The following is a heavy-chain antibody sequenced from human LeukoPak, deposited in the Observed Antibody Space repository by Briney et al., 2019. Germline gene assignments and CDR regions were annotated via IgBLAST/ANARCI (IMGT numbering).Heavy chain of an antibody. J-gene: IGHJ4*02. CDR2: INPNSGGA. V-gene: IGHV1-2*02. CDR3: ARALRTDISTTDY. CDR1: GYTFTGHF. Sequence: ASXXXSCKASGYTFTGHFVHWVRQAPGQGLEWMGWINPNSGGAKYAQNFQGRVSMTTDTTSSTAYMELSRLRSGDTAVYYCARALRTDISTTDYWGQGTLVTVSS. D-gene: IGHD3-9*01.